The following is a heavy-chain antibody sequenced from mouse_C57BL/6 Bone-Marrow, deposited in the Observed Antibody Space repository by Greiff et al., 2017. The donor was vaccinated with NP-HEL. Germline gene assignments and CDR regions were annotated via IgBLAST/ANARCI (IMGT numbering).Heavy chain of an antibody. CDR1: GFTFSSYG. Sequence: EVMLVESGGDLVKPGGSLKLSCAASGFTFSSYGMSWVRQTPDKRLEWVATISSGGSYTYYPDSVKGRFTISRDNAKNTLYLQMSSLKSEDTAMYYCARHVYDSSSWYFDVWGTGTTVTVSS. CDR2: ISSGGSYT. D-gene: IGHD1-1*01. V-gene: IGHV5-6*01. J-gene: IGHJ1*03. CDR3: ARHVYDSSSWYFDV.